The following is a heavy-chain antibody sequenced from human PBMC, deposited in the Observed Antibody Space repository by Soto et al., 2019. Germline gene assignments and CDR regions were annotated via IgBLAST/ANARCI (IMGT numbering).Heavy chain of an antibody. CDR2: IWYDGSNK. V-gene: IGHV3-33*01. D-gene: IGHD5-12*01. Sequence: QVQLVESGGGVVQPGRSLRLSCAASGFTFSSYGMHWVRQAPGKGLEWVAVIWYDGSNKYYADSVKGRFTISRDNSKNTLYLQMNSLRAEDTAVYYCARDLIVATMFPGPFDPWGQGTLVTVSS. CDR3: ARDLIVATMFPGPFDP. CDR1: GFTFSSYG. J-gene: IGHJ5*02.